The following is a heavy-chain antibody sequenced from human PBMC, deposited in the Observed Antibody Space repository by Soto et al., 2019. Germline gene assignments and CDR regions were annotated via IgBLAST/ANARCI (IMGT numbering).Heavy chain of an antibody. CDR2: ISSSSSYI. CDR3: ARVAYCGGDCYTGHDAFDI. J-gene: IGHJ3*02. CDR1: GFPFSSYN. D-gene: IGHD2-21*02. V-gene: IGHV3-21*01. Sequence: GGSLRLSCAASGFPFSSYNMNWVRQAPGRGLEWVSSISSSSSYIYYADSVKGRFTISRDNAKNSLYLQMNSLRAEDTAVYYCARVAYCGGDCYTGHDAFDIWGQGTMVTVS.